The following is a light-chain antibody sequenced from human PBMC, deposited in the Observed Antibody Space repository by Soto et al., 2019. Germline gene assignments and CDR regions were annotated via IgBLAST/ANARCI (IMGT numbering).Light chain of an antibody. Sequence: DIQMTQSPSTLSASVGDTVSITCRASQSIGTWLAWFPHKPGKAPKVVIYGASGLESGVPPRFSGSGAGTECTRPIDSLQPDDFATDYCQHYFGYMWTFGQGTKVDIK. J-gene: IGKJ1*01. CDR1: QSIGTW. V-gene: IGKV1-5*03. CDR2: GAS. CDR3: QHYFGYMWT.